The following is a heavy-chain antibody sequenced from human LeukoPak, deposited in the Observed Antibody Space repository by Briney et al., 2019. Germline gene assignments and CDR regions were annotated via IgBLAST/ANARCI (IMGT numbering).Heavy chain of an antibody. CDR3: AKEWGIAAAGSLDH. D-gene: IGHD6-13*01. CDR1: GFTFSNYG. CDR2: IRYDGSNK. Sequence: GGSLRLSCAASGFTFSNYGMHWVRQAPGKGLEWVAFIRYDGSNKYYADSVKGRFTISRDNSKNTLYLQMNSLRAEDTAVYYCAKEWGIAAAGSLDHWGQGTLVTVSS. V-gene: IGHV3-30*02. J-gene: IGHJ4*02.